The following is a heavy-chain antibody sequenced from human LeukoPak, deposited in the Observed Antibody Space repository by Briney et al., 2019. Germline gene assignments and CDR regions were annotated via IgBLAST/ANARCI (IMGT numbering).Heavy chain of an antibody. V-gene: IGHV4-59*01. CDR3: ARYSGNPTWFFDY. CDR2: IYDDGST. J-gene: IGHJ4*02. D-gene: IGHD1-26*01. CDR1: GGSISSYY. Sequence: SETLSLTCTVSGGSISSYYWSWIRQPPGKGLEWIGHIYDDGSTKYSPPLQSRLTLSVDTSKNHFSLKLSSVTAADTAVYYCARYSGNPTWFFDYWGQGSLVTVSS.